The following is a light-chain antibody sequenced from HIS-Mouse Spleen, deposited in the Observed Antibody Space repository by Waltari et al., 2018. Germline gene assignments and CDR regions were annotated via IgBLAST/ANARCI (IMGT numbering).Light chain of an antibody. CDR1: SSDVGSYNL. CDR3: CSYAGSSTWV. V-gene: IGLV2-23*01. J-gene: IGLJ3*02. CDR2: EGS. Sequence: QSALTQPASVSGSPGQSITISCTGTSSDVGSYNLVSWYQQHPGKAPKLMIYEGSKRPSGVSNRVSVSKSGHTASLTISGLQAEDEADYYCCSYAGSSTWVFGGGTKLTVL.